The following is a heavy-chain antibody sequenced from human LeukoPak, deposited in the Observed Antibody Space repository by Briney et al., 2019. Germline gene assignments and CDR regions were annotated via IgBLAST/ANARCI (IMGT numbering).Heavy chain of an antibody. J-gene: IGHJ5*02. CDR1: GFTFSSYS. Sequence: AGSLRLSCAASGFTFSSYSMNWVRQAPGKGLGWVSSIISGGSYIYYADSVKGRFTISRDNAKNSLYLQMNSLRAEDTAVYYCARDRSGPGGFDPWGQGTLVTVSS. V-gene: IGHV3-21*01. D-gene: IGHD6-19*01. CDR3: ARDRSGPGGFDP. CDR2: IISGGSYI.